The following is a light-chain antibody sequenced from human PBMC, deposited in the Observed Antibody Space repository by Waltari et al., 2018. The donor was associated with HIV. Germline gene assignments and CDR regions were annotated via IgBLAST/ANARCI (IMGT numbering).Light chain of an antibody. V-gene: IGLV4-69*02. CDR2: LKRDGSQ. CDR1: SGHTKYA. CDR3: QTWGTGIQV. J-gene: IGLJ3*02. Sequence: QLVLTQSPSASASRGARVKLTCTLSSGHTKYAIARPQKHPEKGPRYLMPLKRDGSQSKGDGIPDRFSGSSSGAERYLIISSLQSEDEADYYCQTWGTGIQVFGGGTKVTVL.